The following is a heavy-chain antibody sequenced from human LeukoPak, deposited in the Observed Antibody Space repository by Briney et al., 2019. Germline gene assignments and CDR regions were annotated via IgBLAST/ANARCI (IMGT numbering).Heavy chain of an antibody. D-gene: IGHD1-26*01. J-gene: IGHJ5*02. CDR3: ARGRELLQNWFDP. V-gene: IGHV4-31*03. Sequence: PSETLSLTCTVSGGSISSGGYYWSWIRQHPGKGLEWIGYIYYSGSTYYNPSLKSRVTISVDTSKNQFSLKLSSVTAADTAVYYCARGRELLQNWFDPWGQGTLVTVSS. CDR2: IYYSGST. CDR1: GGSISSGGYY.